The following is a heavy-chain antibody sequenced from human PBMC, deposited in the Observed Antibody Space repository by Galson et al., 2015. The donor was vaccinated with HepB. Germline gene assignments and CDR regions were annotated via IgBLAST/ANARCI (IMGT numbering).Heavy chain of an antibody. Sequence: SVKVSCKASGYTFTSYAMHWVRQAPGQRLEWMGWINAGNGNTKYSQKFQGRVTITRDTSASTAYMELSSLRSEDTAVYYCARFAQVWGRPKSSTVVTPEVSDYWGQGTLVTVSS. D-gene: IGHD4-23*01. J-gene: IGHJ4*02. CDR2: INAGNGNT. V-gene: IGHV1-3*01. CDR1: GYTFTSYA. CDR3: ARFAQVWGRPKSSTVVTPEVSDY.